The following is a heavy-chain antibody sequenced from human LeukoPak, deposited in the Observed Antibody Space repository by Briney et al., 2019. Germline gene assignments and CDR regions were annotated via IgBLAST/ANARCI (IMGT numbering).Heavy chain of an antibody. Sequence: GGSLRLSCAASGFTFNDYGMSWVRQAPGKGLEWVATINQNGGVKYYVDPVKGRFTISRDNAKTSLFLQMNSLRIDDTAMYYCTRTVNSASDFWGQGTLVTVSS. CDR3: TRTVNSASDF. CDR1: GFTFNDYG. D-gene: IGHD4-23*01. V-gene: IGHV3-7*03. J-gene: IGHJ4*02. CDR2: INQNGGVK.